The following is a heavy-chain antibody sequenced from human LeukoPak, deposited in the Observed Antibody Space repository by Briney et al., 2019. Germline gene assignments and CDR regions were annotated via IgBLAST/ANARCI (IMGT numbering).Heavy chain of an antibody. J-gene: IGHJ4*02. CDR1: GFTFDDYG. CDR3: ARISSWLPLDY. D-gene: IGHD6-13*01. CDR2: INWNGGST. V-gene: IGHV3-20*04. Sequence: GGSLRLSCAASGFTFDDYGMSWVRQAPGKGLEWVSGINWNGGSTGYADSVKGRFTISRDNAKNSPYLQMNSLRAEDTALYYCARISSWLPLDYWGQGTLVTVSS.